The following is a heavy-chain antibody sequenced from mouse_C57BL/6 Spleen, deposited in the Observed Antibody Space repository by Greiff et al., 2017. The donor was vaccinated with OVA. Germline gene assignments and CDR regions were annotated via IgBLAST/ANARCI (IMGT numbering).Heavy chain of an antibody. J-gene: IGHJ2*01. Sequence: EVQRVESGGGLVKPGGSLKLSCAASGFTFSSYAMSWVRQTPEKRLEWVATISDGGSYTYYPDNVKGRFTISRDNAKNNLYLQMSHLKSEDTAMYYCARASTMITSYYFDYWGQGTTLTVSS. CDR3: ARASTMITSYYFDY. CDR1: GFTFSSYA. CDR2: ISDGGSYT. D-gene: IGHD2-4*01. V-gene: IGHV5-4*01.